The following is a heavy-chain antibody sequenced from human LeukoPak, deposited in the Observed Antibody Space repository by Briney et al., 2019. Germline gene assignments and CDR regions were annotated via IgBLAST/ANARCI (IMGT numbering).Heavy chain of an antibody. CDR2: IYYTGSA. CDR1: GGSIGGHY. D-gene: IGHD5-12*01. CDR3: ARAPSGYSGSESKTSFDF. Sequence: SDTLSLTCNVSGGSIGGHYWTWIRQPPGKGLVWIGYIYYTGSANYHPSPTSRVTMSVDTSKNQFSLRLNSVTAADTAVYYCARAPSGYSGSESKTSFDFWGQGTLVTVSS. V-gene: IGHV4-59*11. J-gene: IGHJ4*02.